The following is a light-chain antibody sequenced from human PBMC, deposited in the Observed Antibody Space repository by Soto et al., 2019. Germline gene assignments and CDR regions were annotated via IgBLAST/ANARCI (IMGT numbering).Light chain of an antibody. V-gene: IGKV1-39*01. CDR3: QQTYSTPPT. Sequence: DIQMTQSPYSLSASVGDRVTITCRASQSISDFLNWYQQKPGKAPKLLIYAASTLQSGVPSRFSGSGSGTDFTVTISGLDPEDFATYYCQQTYSTPPTFGQGTKVEIK. CDR2: AAS. CDR1: QSISDF. J-gene: IGKJ1*01.